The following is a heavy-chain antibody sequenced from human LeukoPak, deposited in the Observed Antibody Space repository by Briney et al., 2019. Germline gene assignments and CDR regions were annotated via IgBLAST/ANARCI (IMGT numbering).Heavy chain of an antibody. CDR1: GYSISSGYY. J-gene: IGHJ4*02. CDR2: IYHSGST. V-gene: IGHV4-38-2*01. Sequence: SETLSLTCAVSGYSISSGYYWGWIRQPPGKGLEWIGSIYHSGSTYYNPSLKSRVTISVDTSKNQFSLKLSSVTAADTAVYYCARHSCSSTSCYTFDYWGQGTLVTVSS. D-gene: IGHD2-2*02. CDR3: ARHSCSSTSCYTFDY.